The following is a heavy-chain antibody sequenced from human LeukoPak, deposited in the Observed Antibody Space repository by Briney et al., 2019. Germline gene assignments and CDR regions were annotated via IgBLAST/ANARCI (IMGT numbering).Heavy chain of an antibody. CDR3: ADRGGVY. V-gene: IGHV4-59*01. Sequence: ETPCLTCSVSGDSISRNYWTWIGQPPGKGLEWIGHFYYSGSTSYNPSLKSRVTISADTSKNQFSLKLTSVTAADTAVYYCADRGGVYWGQGILVTVSS. CDR1: GDSISRNY. D-gene: IGHD1-14*01. J-gene: IGHJ4*02. CDR2: FYYSGST.